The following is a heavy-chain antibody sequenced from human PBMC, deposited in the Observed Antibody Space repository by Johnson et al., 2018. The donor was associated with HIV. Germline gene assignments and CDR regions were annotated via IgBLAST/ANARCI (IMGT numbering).Heavy chain of an antibody. CDR2: ISYDGSNK. Sequence: QVQLVESGGGVVQPGRSLRLSCAASGFTFSSYAMHWVRQAPGKGLEWVAVISYDGSNKYYADSVKGRFTISRDNSKNTLYLQMNSLRAEDTAVYYCAKDRLYHDAFDIWGQGTMVTVSS. V-gene: IGHV3-30-3*01. CDR3: AKDRLYHDAFDI. J-gene: IGHJ3*02. CDR1: GFTFSSYA. D-gene: IGHD3-16*02.